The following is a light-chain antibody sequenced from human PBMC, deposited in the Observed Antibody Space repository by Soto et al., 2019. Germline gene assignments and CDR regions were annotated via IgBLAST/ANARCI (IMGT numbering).Light chain of an antibody. Sequence: QSVLTQPPSVSGAPGQRVTISCTGSSSNIGAGYDVHWYQQLPGTAPKLLIYGNNQRPSGVPDRFSGSKSGTSASLAISGLQSEEEADYYCAAWDDSLNGYVFGTGTKVTVL. J-gene: IGLJ1*01. CDR3: AAWDDSLNGYV. V-gene: IGLV1-40*01. CDR1: SSNIGAGYD. CDR2: GNN.